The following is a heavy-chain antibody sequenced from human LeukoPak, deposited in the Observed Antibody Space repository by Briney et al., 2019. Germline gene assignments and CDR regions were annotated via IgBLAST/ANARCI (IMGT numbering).Heavy chain of an antibody. CDR3: ARDRGGFGGSLDY. CDR1: GGSISSGGYY. J-gene: IGHJ4*01. CDR2: IYYSGST. Sequence: TLSLTCTVSGGSISSGGYYWSWIRQHPGKGLEWIGYIYYSGSTNYNPSLKSRVTISVDTSKNQFSLKLSSVTAADTAVYYCARDRGGFGGSLDYWGQEPWSPSPQ. V-gene: IGHV4-61*08. D-gene: IGHD3-10*01.